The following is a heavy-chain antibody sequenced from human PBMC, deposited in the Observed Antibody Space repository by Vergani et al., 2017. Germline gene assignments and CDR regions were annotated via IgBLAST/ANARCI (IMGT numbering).Heavy chain of an antibody. CDR3: ARVEYYYDSSGYHFDY. CDR1: GYSISSGYY. D-gene: IGHD3-22*01. Sequence: QVQLQQWGAGLLKPSETLSLTCTVSGYSISSGYYWGWIRQPPGKGLEWIGSIYHSGSTYYNPSLKSRVTISVDTYKNQFSRKLSSVTAADTAVYYCARVEYYYDSSGYHFDYWGQGTLVTVSS. V-gene: IGHV4-38-2*02. J-gene: IGHJ4*02. CDR2: IYHSGST.